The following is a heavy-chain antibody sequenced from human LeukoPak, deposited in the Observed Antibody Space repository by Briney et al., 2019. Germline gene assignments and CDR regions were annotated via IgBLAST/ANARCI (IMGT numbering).Heavy chain of an antibody. CDR2: ISGRRGDT. CDR3: ARERDSSGYFDS. CDR1: GFTFRSYA. D-gene: IGHD3-22*01. Sequence: PGGSLRLSCAASGFTFRSYAMSWVRQAPGKGLEWVSAISGRRGDTYYADSVKGRFTISRDNSKNTLYLQMNSLRAEDTAVYYCARERDSSGYFDSWGQGTLVTVSS. J-gene: IGHJ4*02. V-gene: IGHV3-23*01.